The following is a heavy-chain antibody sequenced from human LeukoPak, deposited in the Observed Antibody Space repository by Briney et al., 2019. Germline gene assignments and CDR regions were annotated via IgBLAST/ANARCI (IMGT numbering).Heavy chain of an antibody. CDR3: ASYSSPNFDY. CDR1: GGSISSSSYY. D-gene: IGHD6-13*01. CDR2: IYYSGST. V-gene: IGHV4-39*07. Sequence: PSETLSLTCTVSGGSISSSSYYWGWIRQPPGKGLEWIGSIYYSGSTYYNPSLKSRVTISVDTSKNQFSLKLSSVTAADTAVYYCASYSSPNFDYWGQGTLVTVSS. J-gene: IGHJ4*02.